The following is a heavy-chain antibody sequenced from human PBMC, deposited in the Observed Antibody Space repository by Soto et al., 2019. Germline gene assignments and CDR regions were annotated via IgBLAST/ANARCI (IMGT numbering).Heavy chain of an antibody. V-gene: IGHV3-23*01. CDR3: ARALNVYYGMDV. CDR2: ISGSGGSI. CDR1: GFTFSSYA. J-gene: IGHJ6*02. D-gene: IGHD1-1*01. Sequence: EVQLLESGGGLVQPGGSLRLSCAASGFTFSSYAMSWVRQAPGKGLEWVSAISGSGGSIYYADSVKGRFTISRDNSKNTLYLQMNSLRAEDTAVYYCARALNVYYGMDVWGQGTTVTVSS.